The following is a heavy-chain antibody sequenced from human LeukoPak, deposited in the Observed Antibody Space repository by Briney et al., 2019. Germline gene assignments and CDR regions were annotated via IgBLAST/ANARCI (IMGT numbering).Heavy chain of an antibody. J-gene: IGHJ4*02. CDR3: ALAAAGFYYFDY. CDR2: ISSNGGST. Sequence: GGSLRLSCAASGFTFSSYAMHWVRQAPGKGLEYVSAISSNGGSTYYANSVKGRFTISRDNSKNTLYLQMGSLRAEDMAVYYCALAAAGFYYFDYWGQGTLSPSPQ. CDR1: GFTFSSYA. D-gene: IGHD6-13*01. V-gene: IGHV3-64*01.